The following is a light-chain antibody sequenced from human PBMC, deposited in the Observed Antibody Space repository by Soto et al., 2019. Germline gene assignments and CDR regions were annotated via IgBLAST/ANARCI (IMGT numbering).Light chain of an antibody. CDR1: SSDVGAYDY. Sequence: QSALTQPASVSGSPGQSIAISCTGTSSDVGAYDYVSWYQQHPGEAPKVKIYDVSHRPSGVSDRFSGSKAGNPASLTISGLQAEDEADYYCSSYAKSGSVVFGGGTKLTVL. J-gene: IGLJ2*01. CDR3: SSYAKSGSVV. CDR2: DVS. V-gene: IGLV2-14*01.